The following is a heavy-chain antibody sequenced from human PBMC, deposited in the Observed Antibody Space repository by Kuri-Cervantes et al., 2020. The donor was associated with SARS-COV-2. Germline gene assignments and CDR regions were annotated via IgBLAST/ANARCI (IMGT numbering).Heavy chain of an antibody. V-gene: IGHV5-10-1*01. CDR1: GYSFTSYW. CDR2: IDPSDSYT. D-gene: IGHD3-22*01. J-gene: IGHJ3*02. Sequence: GGSLRLSCKGSGYSFTSYWISWVRQMPGKGPEWMGRIDPSDSYTNYSPSFQGHVTISADKSISTAYLQWSSLKASDTAMYYCARRGSDSSGYAFDIWGQGTMVTVSS. CDR3: ARRGSDSSGYAFDI.